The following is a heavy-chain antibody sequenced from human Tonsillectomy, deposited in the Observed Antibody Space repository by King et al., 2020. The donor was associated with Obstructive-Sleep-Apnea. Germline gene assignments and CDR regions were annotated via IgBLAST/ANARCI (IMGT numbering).Heavy chain of an antibody. V-gene: IGHV3-15*01. CDR2: IKSKNNGGPT. CDR1: GLSFSNAW. J-gene: IGHJ5*02. Sequence: VQLVESGGGLVKPGGSLRLSCAASGLSFSNAWMSWGRQAPGKGVEWGGRIKSKNNGGPTDYTASVKGRFIISRDDSKNTWFLQMNSLKTEETAVYYCTTDTISWGQGTLVTVSS. CDR3: TTDTIS. D-gene: IGHD2-2*01.